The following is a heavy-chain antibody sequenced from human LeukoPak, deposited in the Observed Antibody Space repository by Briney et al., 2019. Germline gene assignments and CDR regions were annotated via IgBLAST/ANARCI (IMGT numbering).Heavy chain of an antibody. CDR2: IYYNGNT. CDR3: TRQGSYFNY. Sequence: PSDTLSLTCTVSSGSINNYYWSWIRQPPGKGLEWIGYIYYNGNTNYNPSLKSRDTISVDTSKNQFSLNLSSVTAADTAMYYCTRQGSYFNYWGQGTLVTVSS. D-gene: IGHD3-10*01. V-gene: IGHV4-59*08. CDR1: SGSINNYY. J-gene: IGHJ4*02.